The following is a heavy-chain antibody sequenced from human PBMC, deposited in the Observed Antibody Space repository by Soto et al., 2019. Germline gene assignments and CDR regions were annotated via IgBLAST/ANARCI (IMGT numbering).Heavy chain of an antibody. Sequence: SETLSLTCAVYCGSFSGYCWSWIRQPPGKGLEWIGEVDHSGSTNYNPSLKSRVTISVDTSKNQFSLKLSSVTAADTAVYYCARGPKEYSSSWYVDWGQGTLVTVSS. CDR3: ARGPKEYSSSWYVD. J-gene: IGHJ4*02. V-gene: IGHV4-34*01. CDR2: VDHSGST. CDR1: CGSFSGYC. D-gene: IGHD6-13*01.